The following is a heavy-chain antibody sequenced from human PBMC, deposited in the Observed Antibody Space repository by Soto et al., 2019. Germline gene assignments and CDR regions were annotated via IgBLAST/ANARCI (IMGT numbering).Heavy chain of an antibody. Sequence: QLQLQESGPGLVKPSETLSLTCTVSGGSISSSSYYWGWIRQPPGKGLEWIGSIYYSGSTYYNPSLKSRVTISVDTSKNQFSLKLSSVTAADTAVYYCASPYGSGSYYRGRNYMDVWGKGTTVTVSS. D-gene: IGHD3-10*01. CDR2: IYYSGST. CDR3: ASPYGSGSYYRGRNYMDV. CDR1: GGSISSSSYY. J-gene: IGHJ6*03. V-gene: IGHV4-39*01.